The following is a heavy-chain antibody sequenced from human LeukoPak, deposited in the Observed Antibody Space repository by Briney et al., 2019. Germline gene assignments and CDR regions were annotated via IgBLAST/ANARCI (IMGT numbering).Heavy chain of an antibody. CDR3: ARDRWFGELATLYYYYGMDV. D-gene: IGHD3-10*01. CDR2: ISSSGSTI. CDR1: GFTFSDYY. V-gene: IGHV3-11*01. Sequence: GGSLRLSCAASGFTFSDYYMSWLRQAPGKGLEWVSYISSSGSTIYYADSVKGRFTISRDNAKNSLYLQMNSLRAEDTAVYYCARDRWFGELATLYYYYGMDVWGQGTTVTVSS. J-gene: IGHJ6*02.